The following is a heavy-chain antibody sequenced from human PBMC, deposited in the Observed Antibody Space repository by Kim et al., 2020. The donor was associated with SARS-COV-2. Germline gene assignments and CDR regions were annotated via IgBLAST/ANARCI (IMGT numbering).Heavy chain of an antibody. J-gene: IGHJ6*02. D-gene: IGHD3-9*01. V-gene: IGHV5-51*01. CDR3: ARQKGVLRYFDWLSQTPYGMDV. Sequence: GESLKISCKGSGYSFTSYWIGWVRQMPGKGLEWMGIIYPGDSDTRYSPSFQGQVTISADKSISTAYLQWSSLKASDTAMYYCARQKGVLRYFDWLSQTPYGMDVWGPGITVAVSS. CDR2: IYPGDSDT. CDR1: GYSFTSYW.